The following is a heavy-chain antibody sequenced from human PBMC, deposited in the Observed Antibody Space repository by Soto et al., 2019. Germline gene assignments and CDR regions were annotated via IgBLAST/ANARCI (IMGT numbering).Heavy chain of an antibody. CDR3: ARANVGPPGGGSWTMPFDS. D-gene: IGHD2-15*01. Sequence: QVQLQESGPGLVKPSETLSLTCSVSGGSVSNYYWGWFRQPAGKGLEWIGRIYTGGSTNYHPSLTSRVTLSVDTSKNQFSLRLTSVTAADTAVYYCARANVGPPGGGSWTMPFDSWGQGTLVTVSS. J-gene: IGHJ4*02. CDR1: GGSVSNYY. V-gene: IGHV4-4*07. CDR2: IYTGGST.